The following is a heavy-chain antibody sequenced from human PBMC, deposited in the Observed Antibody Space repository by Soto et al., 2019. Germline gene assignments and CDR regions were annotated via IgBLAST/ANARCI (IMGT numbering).Heavy chain of an antibody. V-gene: IGHV4-30-2*01. CDR1: GGSISSGGYS. D-gene: IGHD3-3*01. CDR3: ARARSDFWSGYYYYYGMDV. Sequence: SETLSLTCAVSGGSISSGGYSWSWIRQPPGKGLEWIGYIYHSGSTYYNPSLKSRVTISVDRSKDQFSLKLSSVTAADTAVYYCARARSDFWSGYYYYYGMDVWGQGTTVTVSS. CDR2: IYHSGST. J-gene: IGHJ6*02.